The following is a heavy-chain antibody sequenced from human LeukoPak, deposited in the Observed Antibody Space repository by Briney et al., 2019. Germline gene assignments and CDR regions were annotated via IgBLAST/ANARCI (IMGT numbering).Heavy chain of an antibody. CDR1: GGSISSSSYY. V-gene: IGHV4-39*01. CDR3: ARQGRRMGYDFWSGYRHFDY. CDR2: IYYSGST. J-gene: IGHJ4*02. Sequence: PSETLSLTCTVAGGSISSSSYYWGWIRQPPGKGLEWIGSIYYSGSTYYNPSLKSRLTISVDTSKNQFSVKVSSVTAADTAVYYCARQGRRMGYDFWSGYRHFDYWGQGTLVTVSS. D-gene: IGHD3-3*01.